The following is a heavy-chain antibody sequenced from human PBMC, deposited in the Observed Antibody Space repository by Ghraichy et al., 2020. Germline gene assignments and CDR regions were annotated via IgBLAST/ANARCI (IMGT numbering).Heavy chain of an antibody. CDR2: ISGTGGST. Sequence: GGSLRLSCAVSGFTFSSYALSWVRQAPGTGLEWVSGISGTGGSTYYADSVKGRFTISSDNSKNTLFLQMNSLTAEDTAVYYCSKTFKTVSTGPGSAGSWGQGPLVTVSS. J-gene: IGHJ5*02. CDR1: GFTFSSYA. D-gene: IGHD4-17*01. V-gene: IGHV3-23*01. CDR3: SKTFKTVSTGPGSAGS.